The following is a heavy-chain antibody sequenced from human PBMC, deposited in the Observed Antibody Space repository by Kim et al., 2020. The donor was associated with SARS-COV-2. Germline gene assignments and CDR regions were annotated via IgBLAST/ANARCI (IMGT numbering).Heavy chain of an antibody. Sequence: YTNHRPSFQGHVTISADKSISTAYLQWSSLKASDTAMYYCARQVQSSFDYWGQGTLVTVSS. D-gene: IGHD6-19*01. CDR3: ARQVQSSFDY. J-gene: IGHJ4*02. CDR2: YT. V-gene: IGHV5-10-1*01.